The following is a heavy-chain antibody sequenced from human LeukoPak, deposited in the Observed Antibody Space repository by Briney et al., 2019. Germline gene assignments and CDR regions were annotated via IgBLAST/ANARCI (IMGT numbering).Heavy chain of an antibody. CDR1: GYTLTELS. CDR2: FDPEDGET. Sequence: ASVKVSCKVSGYTLTELSMHWVRQAPGKGLEWMGGFDPEDGETIYAQKFQGRVTMTEDTSTDTAYMELSSLRSEDTAVYYCATVNGDCSSTSCHGGWFDPWGQGTLVTVSS. J-gene: IGHJ5*02. D-gene: IGHD2-2*01. V-gene: IGHV1-24*01. CDR3: ATVNGDCSSTSCHGGWFDP.